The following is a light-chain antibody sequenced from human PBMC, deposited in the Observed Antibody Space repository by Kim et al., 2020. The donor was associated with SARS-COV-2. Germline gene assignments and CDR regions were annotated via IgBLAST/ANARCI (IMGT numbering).Light chain of an antibody. V-gene: IGKV3-15*01. CDR2: GAS. J-gene: IGKJ1*01. Sequence: IVMTQSPATLSLSPGERATLSCRASQSVINSLAWYQQKPGQAPRLLIYGASTRATGIPARFSGSGSRTEFTLTISSLQSEDLAVYYCQQYNNWPETFGQGTKVDIK. CDR1: QSVINS. CDR3: QQYNNWPET.